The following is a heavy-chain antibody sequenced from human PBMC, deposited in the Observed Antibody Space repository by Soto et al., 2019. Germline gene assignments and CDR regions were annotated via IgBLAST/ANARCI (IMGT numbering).Heavy chain of an antibody. CDR2: IKQDGSEK. V-gene: IGHV3-7*01. J-gene: IGHJ4*02. Sequence: GGSLRLSCAASGFTFSSYWMSWVRQAPGKGLEWVANIKQDGSEKYYVDSVKGRFTISRDNAKNSLYLQMNSLRAEDTAVYYCARVLSDYDFWSGAIGVGIDYWGQGTLVTVSS. D-gene: IGHD3-3*01. CDR1: GFTFSSYW. CDR3: ARVLSDYDFWSGAIGVGIDY.